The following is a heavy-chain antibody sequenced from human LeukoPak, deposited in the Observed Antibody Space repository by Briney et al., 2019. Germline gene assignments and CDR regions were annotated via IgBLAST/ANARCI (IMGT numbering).Heavy chain of an antibody. CDR2: MNPNSDNT. D-gene: IGHD2-15*01. V-gene: IGHV1-8*01. CDR1: GYNFNSYD. CDR3: ARGWGGGYCSGGSCYYLENDAFDI. Sequence: ASVKVSCKASGYNFNSYDINWVRQATGQGLEWMGWMNPNSDNTDYAQKFQGRVTMTRNTSISTAYMELSSLRSEDTAVYYCARGWGGGYCSGGSCYYLENDAFDIWGQGTMVTVSS. J-gene: IGHJ3*02.